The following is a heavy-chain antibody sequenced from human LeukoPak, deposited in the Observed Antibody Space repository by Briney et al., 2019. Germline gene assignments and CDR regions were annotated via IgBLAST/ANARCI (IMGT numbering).Heavy chain of an antibody. CDR3: ATWPGGWYGEDS. V-gene: IGHV3-53*01. CDR2: IYGGGST. J-gene: IGHJ4*02. Sequence: GGSLRLSCAASGFTVSTNFMGWVRQAPGKGLEWVSVIYGGGSTYYADSMKGRFTISRDTSKNTLYLQMNSLRAEDTAVYYCATWPGGWYGEDSWGQGTLVTVSS. D-gene: IGHD6-19*01. CDR1: GFTVSTNF.